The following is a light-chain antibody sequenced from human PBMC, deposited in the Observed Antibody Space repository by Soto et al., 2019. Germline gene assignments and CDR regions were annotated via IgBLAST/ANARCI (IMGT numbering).Light chain of an antibody. Sequence: QSVLTQPPSVSGAPGQRVTISCTGRSSNIGAGYDVHWYQQLPGTAPKLLIYGNSNRPSGVPDRFSGSKSGTSASLAITGLQAEDEADSYCQSYDSSLSVFYVFGTGTKVTVL. V-gene: IGLV1-40*01. CDR2: GNS. CDR3: QSYDSSLSVFYV. J-gene: IGLJ1*01. CDR1: SSNIGAGYD.